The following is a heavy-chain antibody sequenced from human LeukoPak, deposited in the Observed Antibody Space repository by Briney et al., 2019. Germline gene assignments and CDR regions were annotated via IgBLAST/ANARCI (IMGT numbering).Heavy chain of an antibody. CDR3: VRSRFTTSSFDY. D-gene: IGHD2-2*01. J-gene: IGHJ4*02. Sequence: GGSLRLSRAASGFTFSSSWMQWVRQAPGQGLVWVPRINSDESVTTYTNSVKGRFTISRDNAKNTLYLQMNSLRAEDTAMYYCVRSRFTTSSFDYWGQGTLVTVSS. CDR1: GFTFSSSW. CDR2: INSDESVT. V-gene: IGHV3-74*03.